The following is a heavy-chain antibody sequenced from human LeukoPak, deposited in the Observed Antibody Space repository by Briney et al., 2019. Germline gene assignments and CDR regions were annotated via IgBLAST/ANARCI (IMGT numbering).Heavy chain of an antibody. CDR1: GGSISSYH. CDR3: ARDDGGDSY. J-gene: IGHJ4*02. CDR2: IYYSGST. D-gene: IGHD2-21*02. Sequence: SETLSLTCTVSGGSISSYHWSWIRQPPGKGLEWIGYIYYSGSTNYNPSLKSRVTISVDKSKNQFSLKLSSVTAADTAVYYCARDDGGDSYWGQGTLVTVSS. V-gene: IGHV4-59*12.